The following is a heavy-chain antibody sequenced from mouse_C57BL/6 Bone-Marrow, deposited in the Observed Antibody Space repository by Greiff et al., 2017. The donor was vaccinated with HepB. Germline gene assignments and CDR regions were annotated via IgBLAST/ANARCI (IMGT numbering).Heavy chain of an antibody. V-gene: IGHV1-81*01. CDR3: ARGHYGNLFDY. CDR1: GYTFTSYG. D-gene: IGHD2-1*01. J-gene: IGHJ2*01. Sequence: QVQLKQSGAELARPGASVKLSCKASGYTFTSYGISWVKQRTGQGLEWIGEIYPRSGNTYYNEKFKGKATLTADKSSSTAYMELRSLTSEDSAVYFCARGHYGNLFDYGGQGTTLTVSS. CDR2: IYPRSGNT.